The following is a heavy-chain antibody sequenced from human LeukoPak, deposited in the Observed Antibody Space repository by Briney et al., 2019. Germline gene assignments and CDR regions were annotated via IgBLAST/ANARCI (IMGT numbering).Heavy chain of an antibody. CDR2: TYRGSDT. V-gene: IGHV5-51*01. Sequence: GESLKISCTASGYTFGTYWIGWVRQMPGKGLEWMAITYRGSDTRYSPSFQGQVTISVDITTAYLQWRSLKASDTAMYYCARLDGYHQRRGYHPWYFDYWGQGTLVTVSS. CDR1: GYTFGTYW. CDR3: ARLDGYHQRRGYHPWYFDY. D-gene: IGHD3-16*02. J-gene: IGHJ4*02.